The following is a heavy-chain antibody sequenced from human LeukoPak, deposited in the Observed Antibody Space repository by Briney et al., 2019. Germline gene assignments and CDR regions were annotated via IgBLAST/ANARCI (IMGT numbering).Heavy chain of an antibody. D-gene: IGHD6-13*01. J-gene: IGHJ4*02. Sequence: SETLSLTCTVSGGSISSSSYYWGWIRQPPGKGLEWIGRIYTSGSTNYNPSLKSRVTMSVDTSKNQFSLKLSSVTAADTAVYYCARDDSSSQDYWGQGTLVTVSS. CDR3: ARDDSSSQDY. CDR1: GGSISSSSYY. CDR2: IYTSGST. V-gene: IGHV4-39*07.